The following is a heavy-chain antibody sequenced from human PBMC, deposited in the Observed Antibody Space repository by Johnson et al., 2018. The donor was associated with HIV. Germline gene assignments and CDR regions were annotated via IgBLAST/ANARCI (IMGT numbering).Heavy chain of an antibody. CDR3: ANSLLLDAFNI. CDR2: INTGGDT. D-gene: IGHD2-15*01. J-gene: IGHJ3*02. Sequence: VRLVESGGGLVQPGGSLRLSCAASGFSVTSKYMSWVRQAPGKGLEWVSLINTGGDTYYADSVKGRFTISRDNSNNTLSLQMNSLRPEDTAVYYCANSLLLDAFNIWGQGTVVTVSS. CDR1: GFSVTSKY. V-gene: IGHV3-66*02.